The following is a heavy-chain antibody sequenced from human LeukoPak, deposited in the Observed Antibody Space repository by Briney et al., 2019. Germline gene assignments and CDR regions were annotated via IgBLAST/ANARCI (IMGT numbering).Heavy chain of an antibody. J-gene: IGHJ4*02. V-gene: IGHV4-34*01. CDR2: INHSGST. Sequence: SETLSLTCAVYGGSFSGYYWSWIHQPRGKGLEWIGEINHSGSTNYNPSLKSRVTISIDMSKNQFSLKLSSGTAADTAMYYCAGDRDGIFDYWGQGTLVTVSS. CDR1: GGSFSGYY. D-gene: IGHD3-10*01. CDR3: AGDRDGIFDY.